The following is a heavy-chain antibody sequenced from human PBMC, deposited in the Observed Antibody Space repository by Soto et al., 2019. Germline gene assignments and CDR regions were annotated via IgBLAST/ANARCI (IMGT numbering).Heavy chain of an antibody. D-gene: IGHD6-13*01. CDR1: GGSICSGGYY. Sequence: PSESLSLTCTVSGGSICSGGYYWSWIRQHPGKGLEWIGYIYYSGSTYYNPSLKSRVTIPVDTSKNQFSLKLSSVTAADTAVYYCARAGVMQLGPENPFDYWGQGTLVTVSS. J-gene: IGHJ4*02. CDR3: ARAGVMQLGPENPFDY. V-gene: IGHV4-31*03. CDR2: IYYSGST.